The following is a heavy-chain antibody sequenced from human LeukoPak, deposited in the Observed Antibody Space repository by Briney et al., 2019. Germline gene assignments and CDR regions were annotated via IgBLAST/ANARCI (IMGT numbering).Heavy chain of an antibody. CDR3: ARAFKTIVVVPAARGYFDY. D-gene: IGHD2-2*01. CDR2: ISSSSSYI. J-gene: IGHJ4*02. V-gene: IGHV3-21*01. Sequence: GGSLRLSCAASGFTFSSYSMNWVRQAPGKGLEWVSSISSSSSYIYYADSEKGRFTISRDNAKNSLYLQMNSLRAEDTAVYYCARAFKTIVVVPAARGYFDYWGQGTLVTVSS. CDR1: GFTFSSYS.